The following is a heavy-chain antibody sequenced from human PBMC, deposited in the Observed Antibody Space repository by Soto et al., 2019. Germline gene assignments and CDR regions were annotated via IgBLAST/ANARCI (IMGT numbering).Heavy chain of an antibody. V-gene: IGHV3-33*01. D-gene: IGHD5-12*01. Sequence: GGSLSLSCAASGFTFSSYGMHWVRQAPGKGLEWVAVIWYDGSNKYYADSVKGRFTISRDNSKNTLYLQMNSLRAEDTAVYYCARDLFGYSGYDGETGYYGMDVWGQGTTVTVSS. J-gene: IGHJ6*02. CDR1: GFTFSSYG. CDR3: ARDLFGYSGYDGETGYYGMDV. CDR2: IWYDGSNK.